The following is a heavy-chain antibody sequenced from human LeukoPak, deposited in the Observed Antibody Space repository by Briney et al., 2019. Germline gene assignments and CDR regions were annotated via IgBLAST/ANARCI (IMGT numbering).Heavy chain of an antibody. CDR1: GFTFSSYA. V-gene: IGHV3-23*01. CDR2: ISGSGGST. CDR3: AKAIWKYQRLLDY. J-gene: IGHJ4*02. D-gene: IGHD2-2*01. Sequence: GGSLRLSCAASGFTFSSYAMSWVRQAPGKGLEWVSAISGSGGSTYYADSVKGRFTISRDNSKSTLYLQMNGLRAEDTAVYYCAKAIWKYQRLLDYWGQGTLVTVSS.